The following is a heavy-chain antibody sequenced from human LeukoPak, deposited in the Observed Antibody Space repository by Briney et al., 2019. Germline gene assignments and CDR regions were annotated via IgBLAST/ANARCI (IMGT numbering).Heavy chain of an antibody. J-gene: IGHJ4*02. D-gene: IGHD2-2*01. CDR1: GYTFTSYG. CDR3: ARDLGVPAAIHFFDY. Sequence: GASVKVSCKASGYTFTSYGISWVRQAPGQELEWMGWISAYNGNTNYAQKLQGRVTMTTDTSTSTAYMELRSLRSDDTAVYYCARDLGVPAAIHFFDYWGQGTLVTVSS. V-gene: IGHV1-18*01. CDR2: ISAYNGNT.